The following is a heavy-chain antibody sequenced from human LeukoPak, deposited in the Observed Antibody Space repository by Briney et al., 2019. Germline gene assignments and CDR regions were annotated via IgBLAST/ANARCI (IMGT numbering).Heavy chain of an antibody. V-gene: IGHV1-2*02. CDR3: AMVAAHRDAFDI. Sequence: ASVNLSCKASGYTFAGYYVHWVRQAPGQGLEWMGWINPNSGGTIYAHNFQGRVTLTRDTSIRTAYMELSRLRSDDTAVYYCAMVAAHRDAFDIRGQDTSTTVSS. CDR1: GYTFAGYY. D-gene: IGHD2-15*01. J-gene: IGHJ3*02. CDR2: INPNSGGT.